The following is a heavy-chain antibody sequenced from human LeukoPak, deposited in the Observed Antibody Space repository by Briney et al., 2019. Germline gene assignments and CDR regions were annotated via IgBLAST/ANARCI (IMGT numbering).Heavy chain of an antibody. CDR2: INTGGSA. Sequence: GGSLRLSCAASGFPFSPNYMSWVSQAPGKGLEWVSVINTGGSAFYADSVKGRFTISRDNSNNTLCLQMNSLRAEDTAVYYCARVRRQVGSRWFDSWGQGILVTVSS. V-gene: IGHV3-53*01. CDR1: GFPFSPNY. D-gene: IGHD1-26*01. J-gene: IGHJ5*01. CDR3: ARVRRQVGSRWFDS.